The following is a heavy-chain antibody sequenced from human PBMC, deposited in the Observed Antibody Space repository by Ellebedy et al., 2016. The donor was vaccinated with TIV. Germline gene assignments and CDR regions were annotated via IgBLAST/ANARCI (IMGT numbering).Heavy chain of an antibody. J-gene: IGHJ4*02. CDR1: GFTFSTYS. D-gene: IGHD3-10*01. Sequence: GESLKISXAASGFTFSTYSMNWVRQAPGKGLEWVSYISSSSSAIYYADSVKGRFTISRDNAKNSLYLQMNSLRAEDTAVYYCARDLWFGELEGSDSGYWGQGTLVTVSS. CDR2: ISSSSSAI. V-gene: IGHV3-48*04. CDR3: ARDLWFGELEGSDSGY.